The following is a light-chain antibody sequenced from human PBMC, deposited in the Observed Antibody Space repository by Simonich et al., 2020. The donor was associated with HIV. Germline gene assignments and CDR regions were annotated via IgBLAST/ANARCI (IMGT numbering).Light chain of an antibody. J-gene: IGKJ2*01. Sequence: IWMTQSPSLLSASVGDRVTITCQASQDISNFLNWYQQKPGKAPKLLIFDASHLETGVPSRFSGSGSGTDFTFTISSLQPEDFATYYCQHYDNLPSYTFGQGTKLEIK. V-gene: IGKV1-33*01. CDR2: DAS. CDR3: QHYDNLPSYT. CDR1: QDISNF.